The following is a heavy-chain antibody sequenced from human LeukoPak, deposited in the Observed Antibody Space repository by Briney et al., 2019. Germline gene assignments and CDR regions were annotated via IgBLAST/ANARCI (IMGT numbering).Heavy chain of an antibody. J-gene: IGHJ3*02. CDR3: ARITGSGWYDAFDI. Sequence: SETLSLTCAVYGGSFSGYYWSWIRQPPGKGLEWIGEINHSGSTNYNPSLKSRVTISVDTSKNQFSLKLSSVTAADTAVYYCARITGSGWYDAFDIWGQGTMVTISS. CDR2: INHSGST. V-gene: IGHV4-34*01. CDR1: GGSFSGYY. D-gene: IGHD6-19*01.